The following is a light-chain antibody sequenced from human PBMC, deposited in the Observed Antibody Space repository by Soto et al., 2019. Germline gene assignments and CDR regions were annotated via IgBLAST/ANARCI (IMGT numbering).Light chain of an antibody. J-gene: IGKJ1*01. CDR2: DAS. CDR1: QSVSNN. V-gene: IGKV3-15*01. CDR3: QQYNNWPRT. Sequence: EIVFTQSPFTLSLSPGERAALSCRASQSVSNNYLAWYQQKPGQAPRLLILDASTRAPGVPARFSGSGSGPDFTLTISSLQSEDFAVYYCQQYNNWPRTFGPGTKVDIK.